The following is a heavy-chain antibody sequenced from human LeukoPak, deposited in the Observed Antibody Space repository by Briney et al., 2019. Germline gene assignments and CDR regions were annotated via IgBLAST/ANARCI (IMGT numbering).Heavy chain of an antibody. CDR2: IKQDGSEK. CDR1: GFTFSSYW. V-gene: IGHV3-7*01. D-gene: IGHD2-15*01. Sequence: QAGGSLRLSCAASGFTFSSYWMSWVRQAPGKGLEWVANIKQDGSEKYYVDSVKGRSTISRDNAKNSLSLQMNRVRAEDTAVYYCARFIVVVATHAYWGQGTLVTVSS. CDR3: ARFIVVVATHAY. J-gene: IGHJ4*02.